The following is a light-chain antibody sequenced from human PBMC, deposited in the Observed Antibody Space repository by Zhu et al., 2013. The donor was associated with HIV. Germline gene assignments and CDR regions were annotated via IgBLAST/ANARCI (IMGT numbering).Light chain of an antibody. CDR2: TIS. J-gene: IGKJ3*01. CDR3: LQGTHSPFT. Sequence: DVVMIQSPLSLPVTLGQPASISCRSSQSLVYSNGNTYLNWFQQRPGQSPRRLIYTISNRDSGVPDRFSGRGSGTDFTLEISRVEAEDAAVYFCLQGTHSPFTFGPGTKLDIK. V-gene: IGKV2-30*01. CDR1: QSLVYSNGNTY.